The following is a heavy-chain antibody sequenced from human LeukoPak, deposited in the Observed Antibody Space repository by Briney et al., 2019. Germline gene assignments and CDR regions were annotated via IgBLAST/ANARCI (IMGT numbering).Heavy chain of an antibody. D-gene: IGHD3-10*01. Sequence: AASVKVSCKASGYTFTSYFMRWVRQAPGQGLEWMGIINPGGDYTTYAQKFQGRVTMTRDTSTSTVYMELSSLRSEDTAIYYCARSVTSGSYYGLHYWGQGTLVTVSS. V-gene: IGHV1-46*01. CDR1: GYTFTSYF. CDR2: INPGGDYT. CDR3: ARSVTSGSYYGLHY. J-gene: IGHJ4*02.